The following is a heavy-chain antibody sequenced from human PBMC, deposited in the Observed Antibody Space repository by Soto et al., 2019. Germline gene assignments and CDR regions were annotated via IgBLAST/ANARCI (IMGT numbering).Heavy chain of an antibody. D-gene: IGHD2-8*01. V-gene: IGHV5-51*01. CDR2: TYPGDSDS. CDR3: ARLSRRVAQESNYFDP. CDR1: GYSFSTSW. Sequence: GESLKISCNVSGYSFSTSWMGWVRQLPGKGLEWMGITYPGDSDSRYGPSFEGHVTFSVDKSISTAYLEWSSLEASDTAIYYCARLSRRVAQESNYFDPWGQGTLVTVSS. J-gene: IGHJ5*02.